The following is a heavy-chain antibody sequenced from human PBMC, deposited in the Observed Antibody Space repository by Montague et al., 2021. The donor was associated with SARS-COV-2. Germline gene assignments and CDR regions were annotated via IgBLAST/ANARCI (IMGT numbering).Heavy chain of an antibody. CDR2: IHYSGST. Sequence: SEILSLTCTVSGGSISSYFWSWIRQPPGKGLEWIGYIHYSGSTNXNPSLKSRVTISVDTSKNQFSLKLRSVTAADTAVYYCARDGDSSSWYWFDPWGQGTLVTVSS. J-gene: IGHJ5*02. CDR3: ARDGDSSSWYWFDP. D-gene: IGHD6-13*01. V-gene: IGHV4-59*13. CDR1: GGSISSYF.